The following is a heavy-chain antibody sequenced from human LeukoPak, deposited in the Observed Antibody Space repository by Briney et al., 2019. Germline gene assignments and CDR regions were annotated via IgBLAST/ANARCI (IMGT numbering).Heavy chain of an antibody. V-gene: IGHV3-74*03. Sequence: GGSLRLSCAASGFTFDDYAMSWVRQAPGKGLVWVSRINSDGSSTTYADSVKGRFTISRDNAKNTLYLQMNSLRAEDTAVYYCARYCSSTSCLAVAGNSFDYWGQGALVTVPS. CDR2: INSDGSST. CDR1: GFTFDDYA. CDR3: ARYCSSTSCLAVAGNSFDY. J-gene: IGHJ4*02. D-gene: IGHD2-2*01.